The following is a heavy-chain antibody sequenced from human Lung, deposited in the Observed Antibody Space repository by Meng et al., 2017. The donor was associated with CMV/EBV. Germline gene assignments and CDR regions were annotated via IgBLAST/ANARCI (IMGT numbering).Heavy chain of an antibody. Sequence: SXTLSLXCTVSRGSISSDVHYWGWIRQPPGKGLEWIGNIFHSGSAYYNPSLKSRVSISVDTSKNQFSLKLSSVTAADTAMYYCARQGTAAAVTRSRTFDYWGQGTLVTVSS. CDR1: RGSISSDVHY. J-gene: IGHJ4*02. CDR2: IFHSGSA. D-gene: IGHD6-13*01. CDR3: ARQGTAAAVTRSRTFDY. V-gene: IGHV4-39*01.